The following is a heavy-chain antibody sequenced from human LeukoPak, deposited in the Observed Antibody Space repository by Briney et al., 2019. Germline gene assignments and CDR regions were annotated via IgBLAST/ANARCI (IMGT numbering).Heavy chain of an antibody. J-gene: IGHJ4*02. CDR2: INQDGSEK. CDR3: AREGPGEYFDY. V-gene: IGHV3-7*01. D-gene: IGHD3-10*01. Sequence: GGSLRLSCAASGFTFSSYWMNWVRQAPGKELAWVANINQDGSEKYYVDSVKGRFPISRDNGKNSLYLQLNSLRAEDTAVYYCAREGPGEYFDYWGQGTLVTVSS. CDR1: GFTFSSYW.